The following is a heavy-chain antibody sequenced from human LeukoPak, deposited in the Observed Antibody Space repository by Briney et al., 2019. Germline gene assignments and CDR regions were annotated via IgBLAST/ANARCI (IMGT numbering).Heavy chain of an antibody. Sequence: PSETLSLTCTVSGGSISSYYWSWIRQPPGKGLEWIGYIYYSGSTNYNPSLKSRVTISVGKSKNQFSLKLSSVTAADTAVYYCARSSWSPLVDVWGKGTTVTVSS. CDR1: GGSISSYY. J-gene: IGHJ6*04. CDR2: IYYSGST. V-gene: IGHV4-59*08. CDR3: ARSSWSPLVDV. D-gene: IGHD2-8*01.